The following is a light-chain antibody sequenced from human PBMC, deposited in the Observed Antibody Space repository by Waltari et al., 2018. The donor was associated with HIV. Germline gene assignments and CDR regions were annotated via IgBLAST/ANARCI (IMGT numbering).Light chain of an antibody. CDR3: CSCPRSGIRYV. V-gene: IGLV2-23*02. J-gene: IGLJ1*01. Sequence: QSALTQPASVSGSPGQSITISCTGTSSNVGSDDLVSWYQQPPGEAPKLIIYEVTKRPSGVSNRFSGSKSGNTASLTISGLQAEDEADYYCCSCPRSGIRYVFGTGTKVTVL. CDR1: SSNVGSDDL. CDR2: EVT.